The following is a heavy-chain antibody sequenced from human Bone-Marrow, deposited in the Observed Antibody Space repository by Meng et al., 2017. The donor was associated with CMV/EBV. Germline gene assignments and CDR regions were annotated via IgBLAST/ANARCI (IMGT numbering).Heavy chain of an antibody. Sequence: GGSLRLSWAASGFTVSSNYMSWVRQAPGKGLERVSVIYSGGSTYNADSVKGRFTISRDNSKNTLYLQMNSRRAEDTAVYYCARVSGFWSRHEGMDVWGQGTTVTVSS. CDR2: IYSGGST. J-gene: IGHJ6*02. V-gene: IGHV3-66*02. CDR1: GFTVSSNY. D-gene: IGHD3-3*01. CDR3: ARVSGFWSRHEGMDV.